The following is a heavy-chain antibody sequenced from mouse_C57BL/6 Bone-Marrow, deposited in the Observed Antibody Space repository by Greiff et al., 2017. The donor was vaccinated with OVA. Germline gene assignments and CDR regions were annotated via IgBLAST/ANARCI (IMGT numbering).Heavy chain of an antibody. Sequence: VQLQQSGPELVKPGASVKISCKASGYTFTDYYMNWVKQSHGKSLEWIGDINPNNGGTSYNQKFKGKATLTVDKSSSTAYMELRSLTSEDSAVYYCAYGYDAAYWGQGTLVTVSA. CDR3: AYGYDAAY. V-gene: IGHV1-26*01. D-gene: IGHD2-2*01. CDR1: GYTFTDYY. J-gene: IGHJ3*01. CDR2: INPNNGGT.